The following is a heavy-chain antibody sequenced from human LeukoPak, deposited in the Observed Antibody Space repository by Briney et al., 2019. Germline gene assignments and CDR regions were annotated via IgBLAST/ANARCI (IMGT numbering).Heavy chain of an antibody. Sequence: SGGSLRLSCAVSGFTFRDYLMHWVRQAPGKGLVWVSRINIDDTNAYADSVEGRFTISRDNRKNTLYLQMNSLRAEDTAVYFCGRGGDGIDIWGQGTTVIVSS. V-gene: IGHV3-74*01. J-gene: IGHJ3*02. CDR2: INIDDTNA. CDR1: GFTFRDYL. CDR3: GRGGDGIDI.